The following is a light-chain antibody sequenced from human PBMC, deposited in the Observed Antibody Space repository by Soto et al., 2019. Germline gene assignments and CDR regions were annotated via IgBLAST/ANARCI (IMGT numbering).Light chain of an antibody. J-gene: IGKJ1*01. CDR1: QSISNY. Sequence: DIKMSQSPSSLSASVGDRVTIACRASQSISNYLNWYQQRPGKAPKLLIYAASSLQSGVPSRFSGSGSGTDFTLTIISLQPEDVATYYCQHSYSTPWTFGQGSKVDVK. CDR3: QHSYSTPWT. V-gene: IGKV1-39*01. CDR2: AAS.